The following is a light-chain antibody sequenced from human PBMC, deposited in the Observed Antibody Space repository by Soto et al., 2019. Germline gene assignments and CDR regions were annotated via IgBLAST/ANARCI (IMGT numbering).Light chain of an antibody. CDR1: QRISTY. V-gene: IGKV1-39*01. Sequence: DIQMTQSPSTLSAGVGDRVTITCRASQRISTYLNWYQQKPGKAPTLLIYAASSLQSGVPSRFSGGGAGTDFTLTTNTLQPEDFATYFCQQCYSSPRTFGQGTKVEIK. CDR3: QQCYSSPRT. J-gene: IGKJ1*01. CDR2: AAS.